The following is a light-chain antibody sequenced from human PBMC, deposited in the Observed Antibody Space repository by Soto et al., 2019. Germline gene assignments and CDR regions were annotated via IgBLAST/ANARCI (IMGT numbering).Light chain of an antibody. CDR3: SSYTSSSTYV. CDR2: DVT. CDR1: SSDVGGYNY. J-gene: IGLJ1*01. V-gene: IGLV2-14*01. Sequence: QSALTQPASVSGSPGQSITISCTGTSSDVGGYNYVSCYQQHPGKAPKLMIYDVTNRPSGVSSRFSGSKSGNTASLTISVLQDEDEADYYCSSYTSSSTYVFGTGTKVTVL.